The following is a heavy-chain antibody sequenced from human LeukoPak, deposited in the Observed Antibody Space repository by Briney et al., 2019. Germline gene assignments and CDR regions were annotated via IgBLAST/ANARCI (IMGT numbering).Heavy chain of an antibody. V-gene: IGHV4-34*01. CDR3: ARHGGVTMIVVY. J-gene: IGHJ4*02. D-gene: IGHD3-22*01. CDR1: GGSFSGYY. CDR2: SHHSGST. Sequence: PSETLSLTCAIYGGSFSGYYWSWIRQPPGKGLERIGESHHSGSTYYNPSLKSRVTISVDTSKNQFSLKLSSVTAADTAVYYCARHGGVTMIVVYWGQGTLVTVSS.